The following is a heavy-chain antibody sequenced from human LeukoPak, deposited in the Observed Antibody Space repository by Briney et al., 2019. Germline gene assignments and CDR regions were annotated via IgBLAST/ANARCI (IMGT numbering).Heavy chain of an antibody. CDR3: ARDFADEGPYYYGSGSL. V-gene: IGHV3-21*01. CDR1: GFTVSSNY. D-gene: IGHD3-10*01. CDR2: ISSSSSYI. Sequence: GGSLRLSCAASGFTVSSNYMSWVRQAPGKGLEWVSSISSSSSYIYYADSVKGRFTISRDNAKNSLYLQMNSLRAEDTAVYYCARDFADEGPYYYGSGSLGGQGTLVTVSS. J-gene: IGHJ4*02.